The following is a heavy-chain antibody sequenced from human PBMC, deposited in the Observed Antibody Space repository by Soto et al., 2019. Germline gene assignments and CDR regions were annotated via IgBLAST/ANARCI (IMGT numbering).Heavy chain of an antibody. Sequence: GGSLRLSCAASGFTFNYYAMGWVRQAPGRGLEWVSTISGSGTTTYYADSVKGRFTISRDNSKKTLYLQMNSLRAEDTAVYYCAKDSLWFGELLSDYWGQGTLVTVSS. CDR1: GFTFNYYA. CDR3: AKDSLWFGELLSDY. CDR2: ISGSGTTT. V-gene: IGHV3-23*01. D-gene: IGHD3-10*01. J-gene: IGHJ4*02.